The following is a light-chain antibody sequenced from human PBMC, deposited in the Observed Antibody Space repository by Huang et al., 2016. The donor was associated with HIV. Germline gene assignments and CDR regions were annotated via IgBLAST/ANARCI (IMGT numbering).Light chain of an antibody. CDR1: QTVDMY. J-gene: IGKJ2*01. V-gene: IGKV1-39*01. CDR3: QQTYNVPRT. CDR2: AAS. Sequence: DIQMTQSPSSLSASIGDRVTMSCRASQTVDMYLNWSQQKPGRAPKLLIYAASNLKSDVPSRFSGTGSGTNFTLTISSLQPEDFVIYFCQQTYNVPRTFGQGTALEIK.